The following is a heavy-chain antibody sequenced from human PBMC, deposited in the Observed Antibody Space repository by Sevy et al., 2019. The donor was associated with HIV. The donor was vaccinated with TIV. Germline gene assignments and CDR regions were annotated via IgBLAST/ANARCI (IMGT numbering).Heavy chain of an antibody. J-gene: IGHJ4*02. V-gene: IGHV3-23*01. CDR1: GFTFRTFA. D-gene: IGHD2-21*02. Sequence: GGSLRLSCAASGFTFRTFAMSWVRQAPGKGLQWVSSISDTGTSTYYADSVEGRFTISRDNSKKTLYLQMNSLRAEGTGLNYCGKNGGDFSPLYCWGQGTLVTVSS. CDR3: GKNGGDFSPLYC. CDR2: ISDTGTST.